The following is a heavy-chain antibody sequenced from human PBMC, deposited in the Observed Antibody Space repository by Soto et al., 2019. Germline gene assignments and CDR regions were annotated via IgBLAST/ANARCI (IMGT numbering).Heavy chain of an antibody. V-gene: IGHV4-61*01. CDR3: ARAGYSYGYFDY. J-gene: IGHJ4*02. CDR2: IYYSGST. Sequence: SETLSLTCTVSGGSVGSGSYYWSWIRQPPGKGLEWIGYIYYSGSTNYNPSLKSRVTISVDTSKNQFSLKLSSVTAADTAVYYCARAGYSYGYFDYWGQGTLVTVSS. D-gene: IGHD5-18*01. CDR1: GGSVGSGSYY.